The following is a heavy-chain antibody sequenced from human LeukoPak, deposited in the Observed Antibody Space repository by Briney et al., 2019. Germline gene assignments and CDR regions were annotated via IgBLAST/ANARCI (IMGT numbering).Heavy chain of an antibody. Sequence: SETLSLTCTVSSDSITNNLWSWIRQSPGKGLEWIGYISYTGNTNYNPSLKSRLTISLDTSKNHFSLTLTSVTAADTALYYCARHIFPEGSPFDSWGPGTLVTVSS. D-gene: IGHD3-3*02. CDR1: SDSITNNL. V-gene: IGHV4-59*08. CDR3: ARHIFPEGSPFDS. J-gene: IGHJ4*02. CDR2: ISYTGNT.